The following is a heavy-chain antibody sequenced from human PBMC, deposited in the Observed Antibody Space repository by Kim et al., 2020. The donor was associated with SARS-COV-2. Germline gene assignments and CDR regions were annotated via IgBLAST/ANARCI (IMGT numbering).Heavy chain of an antibody. V-gene: IGHV4-59*13. J-gene: IGHJ4*02. D-gene: IGHD6-19*01. CDR3: ARARGQWLVLFYFDY. Sequence: SETLSLTCTVSGGSISSYYWSWIRQPPGKGLEWIGYIYYSGSTNYNPSLKSRVTISVDTSKNQFSLKLSSVTAADTAVYYCARARGQWLVLFYFDYWGQGTLVTVSS. CDR2: IYYSGST. CDR1: GGSISSYY.